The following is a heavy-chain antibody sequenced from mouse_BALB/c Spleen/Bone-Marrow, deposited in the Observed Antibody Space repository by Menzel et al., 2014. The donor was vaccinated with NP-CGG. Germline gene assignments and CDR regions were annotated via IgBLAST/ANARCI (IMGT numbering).Heavy chain of an antibody. Sequence: DVQLVESGGGLVQPGGSLRLSCATSGVTSTDYYMSWVRQPPGKALEWLGFIRNKANGHTTEYSASVKGRFTISRDNSQSILYLQMNTLRAEDSATYYCARDTNDCYYWYFDVWGAGTTVTVSS. CDR1: GVTSTDYY. CDR2: IRNKANGHTT. CDR3: ARDTNDCYYWYFDV. V-gene: IGHV7-3*02. D-gene: IGHD2-3*01. J-gene: IGHJ1*01.